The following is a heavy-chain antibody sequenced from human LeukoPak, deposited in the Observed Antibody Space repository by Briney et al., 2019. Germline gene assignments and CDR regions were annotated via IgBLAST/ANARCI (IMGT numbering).Heavy chain of an antibody. CDR1: GYTFTGYY. Sequence: ASVKVSCKASGYTFTGYYMHWVRQAPGQGLEWMGGINPNSGGTNYAQKFQGRVTMTRDTSISTAYMELSRLRSDDTAVYYCARGRGDYYDSSGYVDCWGQGTLVTVSS. CDR2: INPNSGGT. D-gene: IGHD3-22*01. J-gene: IGHJ4*02. CDR3: ARGRGDYYDSSGYVDC. V-gene: IGHV1-2*02.